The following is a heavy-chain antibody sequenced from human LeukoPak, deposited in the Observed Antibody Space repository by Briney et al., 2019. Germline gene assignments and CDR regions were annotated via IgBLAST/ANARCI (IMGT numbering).Heavy chain of an antibody. CDR3: ARSDTAMTTYYYYYYMDV. D-gene: IGHD5-18*01. CDR2: INPNDGST. J-gene: IGHJ6*03. CDR1: GYTFTSFF. V-gene: IGHV1-46*01. Sequence: GASVKVSCKASGYTFTSFFMHWVRQAPGQGLEWMGIINPNDGSTTYAQKFQGRVTMTRDMSTSTVYMDLSSLRSEDTAVYYCARSDTAMTTYYYYYYMDVWGKGTTVTISS.